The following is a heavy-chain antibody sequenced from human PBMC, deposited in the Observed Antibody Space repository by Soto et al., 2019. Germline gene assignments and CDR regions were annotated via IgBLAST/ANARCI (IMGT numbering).Heavy chain of an antibody. Sequence: QVQLVESGGGVVQPGRSLRLSCAASGFTFSSYGMHWVRQAPGKGLEWVAVISYDGSNKYYADSVKGRFTISRDNSKNTLYLHMTSLRAEDTAVYYCAKGYCSGGSCYLMYVWGKGTTVTVSS. V-gene: IGHV3-30*18. D-gene: IGHD2-15*01. CDR1: GFTFSSYG. J-gene: IGHJ6*04. CDR2: ISYDGSNK. CDR3: AKGYCSGGSCYLMYV.